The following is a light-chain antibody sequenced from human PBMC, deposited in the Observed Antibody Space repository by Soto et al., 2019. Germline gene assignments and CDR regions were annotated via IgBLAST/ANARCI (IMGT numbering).Light chain of an antibody. CDR2: DAS. V-gene: IGKV3-15*01. J-gene: IGKJ2*01. Sequence: EIVMTQSPATLSVSPGERATLSCRASQNINSNLAWYQQKPGQAPSLLIDDASTRATGIPARFSGSGSGTDFTRTISSLQSEDFAVYYCQQYNDWPFTFGQGTKLEIQ. CDR3: QQYNDWPFT. CDR1: QNINSN.